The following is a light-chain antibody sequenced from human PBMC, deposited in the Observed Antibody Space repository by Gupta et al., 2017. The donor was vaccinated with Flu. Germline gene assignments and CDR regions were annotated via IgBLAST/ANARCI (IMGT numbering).Light chain of an antibody. CDR2: EDR. CDR3: SSDTSISTWV. V-gene: IGLV2-14*01. CDR1: SSDVGGSNF. J-gene: IGLJ3*02. Sequence: HSALTQPASVSGSPVQTITISCPGTSSDVGGSNFVSWYQQHPGKAHKLIIYEDRKRAAGVSSRFSGSKSGNTASLTISGPQEEDEVDYYCSSDTSISTWVFGGGTKVTVL.